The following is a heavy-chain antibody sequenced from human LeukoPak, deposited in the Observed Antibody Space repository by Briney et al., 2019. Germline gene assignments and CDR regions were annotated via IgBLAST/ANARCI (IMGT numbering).Heavy chain of an antibody. CDR3: ARERYFDSFKHAFDI. CDR1: GGSISSYY. D-gene: IGHD3-9*01. V-gene: IGHV4-59*01. Sequence: PSETLSLTCTVSGGSISSYYWSWIRQPPGKGLEWIGYIYYSGSTNYNPSLKSRVTISVDTSKNQFSLKLSSVTAADTAVYYCARERYFDSFKHAFDIWGQGTMVAVSS. CDR2: IYYSGST. J-gene: IGHJ3*02.